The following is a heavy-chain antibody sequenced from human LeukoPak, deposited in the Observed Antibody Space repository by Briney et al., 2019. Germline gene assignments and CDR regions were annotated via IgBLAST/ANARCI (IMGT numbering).Heavy chain of an antibody. V-gene: IGHV4-34*01. J-gene: IGHJ4*02. CDR2: INHSGST. D-gene: IGHD5-18*01. Sequence: SETLSLTCAVYGGSFSGYYWSWIRQPPGKGLEWIGEINHSGSTNYNPSLKSRVTISVDTSKNQFSLKLSSVTAADTAVYYCARQVYSGFDYWGQGTLVTVSS. CDR3: ARQVYSGFDY. CDR1: GGSFSGYY.